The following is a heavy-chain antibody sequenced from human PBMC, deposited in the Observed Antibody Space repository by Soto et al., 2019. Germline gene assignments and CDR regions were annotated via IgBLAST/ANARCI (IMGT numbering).Heavy chain of an antibody. V-gene: IGHV1-18*01. Sequence: ASVKVSCKTSEYRFSSYTIHWVRQAPGQRLEWMGWINPSDGNRNFAQKFEDRVTMTTATSTNTVFLELRSLKSDDTAIYYCARDRLRGYDSSGFYSWGQGTMVTVSS. CDR1: EYRFSSYT. J-gene: IGHJ4*02. D-gene: IGHD3-22*01. CDR2: INPSDGNR. CDR3: ARDRLRGYDSSGFYS.